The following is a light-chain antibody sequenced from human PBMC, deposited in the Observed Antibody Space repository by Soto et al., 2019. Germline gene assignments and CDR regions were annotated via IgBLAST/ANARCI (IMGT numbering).Light chain of an antibody. CDR3: AAWDASLNVV. Sequence: QPVLTQPPSASGTPGQRVTISCSGSSSNIGSNTVNWYQQLPGTAPKLLIYSNNQRPSGVPDRFSGSKSGTSASLAISGLQSEDEADYYCAAWDASLNVVFVGGTKLTVL. CDR1: SSNIGSNT. V-gene: IGLV1-44*01. J-gene: IGLJ2*01. CDR2: SNN.